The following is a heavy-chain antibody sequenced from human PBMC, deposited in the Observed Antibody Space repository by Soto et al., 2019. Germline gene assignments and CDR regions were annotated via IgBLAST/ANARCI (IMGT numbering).Heavy chain of an antibody. D-gene: IGHD3-3*01. CDR1: GYTFTSYG. J-gene: IGHJ4*02. CDR3: ARAPDYDFWSGYYTYFDY. Sequence: QVQLVQSGAEVKKPGASVKVSCKASGYTFTSYGLSWVRQAPGQGLEWMGWISAYNGNTNYAQKLQGRVTMTTDTSTSTAYMELRSLRSDDTAVYYFARAPDYDFWSGYYTYFDYWGQGTLVTVSS. V-gene: IGHV1-18*01. CDR2: ISAYNGNT.